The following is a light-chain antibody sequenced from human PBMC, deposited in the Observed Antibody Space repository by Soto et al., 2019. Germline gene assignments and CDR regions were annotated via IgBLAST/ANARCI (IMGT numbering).Light chain of an antibody. CDR2: DAS. V-gene: IGKV3-11*01. Sequence: EIVLTQSPATLSLSPGERATLSCRASQSVNNHLGWYQQKPGQAPRLLIYDASNRATAIPARFSGSGSGTDFTLTVSSLEPEDFACYYCQKSGTFGQGTRLEIK. CDR1: QSVNNH. CDR3: QKSGT. J-gene: IGKJ5*01.